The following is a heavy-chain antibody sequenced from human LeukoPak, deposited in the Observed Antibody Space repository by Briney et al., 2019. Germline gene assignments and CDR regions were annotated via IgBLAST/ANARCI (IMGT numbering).Heavy chain of an antibody. V-gene: IGHV1-69*04. CDR3: ARGGPLGVLTRHFDY. CDR1: GGTFSSYA. D-gene: IGHD3-3*01. Sequence: SVKVSCKASGGTFSSYAINWVRQAPGQGLEWMGRIIPILNIPNYAQKFQGRVTITADKSTSTAYMELSSLRSEDTAVYYCARGGPLGVLTRHFDYWGQGTLVTVSS. J-gene: IGHJ4*02. CDR2: IIPILNIP.